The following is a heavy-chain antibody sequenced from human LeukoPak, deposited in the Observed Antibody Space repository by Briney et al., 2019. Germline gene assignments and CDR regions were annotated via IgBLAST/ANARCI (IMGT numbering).Heavy chain of an antibody. CDR1: GYTFTGYY. CDR3: AREGEDYYDSSEYYFDY. J-gene: IGHJ4*02. CDR2: ISAYNGNT. D-gene: IGHD3-22*01. V-gene: IGHV1-18*04. Sequence: ASVKVSCKASGYTFTGYYIHWVRQAPGQGLEWMGWISAYNGNTNYAQKLQGRVTMTTDTSTSTAYMELRSLRSDDTAVYYCAREGEDYYDSSEYYFDYWGQGTLVTVSS.